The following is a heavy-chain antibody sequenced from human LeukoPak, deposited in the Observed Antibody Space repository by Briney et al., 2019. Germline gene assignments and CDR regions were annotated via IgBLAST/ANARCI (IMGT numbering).Heavy chain of an antibody. CDR3: ARGYLYCSSTSCYIRIFDY. Sequence: ASVKVSCMASGYTFTSYGISWVRQAPGQGLEWMGWISAYNGNTNYAQKLQGRVTMTTDTSTSTAYMELRSLRSDDTAVYYCARGYLYCSSTSCYIRIFDYWGQGTLVTVSS. CDR1: GYTFTSYG. V-gene: IGHV1-18*01. CDR2: ISAYNGNT. D-gene: IGHD2-2*02. J-gene: IGHJ4*02.